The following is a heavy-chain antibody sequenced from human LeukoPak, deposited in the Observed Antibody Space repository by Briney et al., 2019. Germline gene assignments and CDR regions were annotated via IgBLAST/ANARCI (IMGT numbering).Heavy chain of an antibody. CDR2: IYYSGST. J-gene: IGHJ3*02. CDR1: GGSISSSSYY. CDR3: ARGPPPRYSGSYYGAFDI. D-gene: IGHD1-26*01. Sequence: ASETLSLTCTVSGGSISSSSYYWGWIRQPPGKGLEWIGSIYYSGSTYYNPSLKSRVTISVDTSKNQFSLKLSSVTAADTAVYYCARGPPPRYSGSYYGAFDIWGQGTMVTVSS. V-gene: IGHV4-39*01.